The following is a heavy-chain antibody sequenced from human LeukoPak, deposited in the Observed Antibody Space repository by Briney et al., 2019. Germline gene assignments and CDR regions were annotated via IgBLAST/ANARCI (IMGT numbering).Heavy chain of an antibody. CDR3: ARVDGLAAYYYGSGSSGFDY. Sequence: PGGSLRLSCAASGFTFSSCWMSWVRQAPGKGLEWVANIKQDGSEKYYVDSVKGRFTISRDNAKNSLYLQMNSLRAEDTAVYYCARVDGLAAYYYGSGSSGFDYWGQGTLVTVSS. CDR2: IKQDGSEK. V-gene: IGHV3-7*01. CDR1: GFTFSSCW. D-gene: IGHD3-10*01. J-gene: IGHJ4*02.